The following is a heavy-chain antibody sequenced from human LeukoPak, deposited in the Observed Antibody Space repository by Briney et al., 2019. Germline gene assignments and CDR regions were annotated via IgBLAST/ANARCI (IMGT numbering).Heavy chain of an antibody. V-gene: IGHV3-21*01. D-gene: IGHD6-19*01. J-gene: IGHJ4*02. CDR1: GFAFSSYS. Sequence: GGSLRLSCAASGFAFSSYSMNWVRQAPGKGLEWVSSISSSSSYIYYADSVKGRFTISRDNAKNSLYLQMNSLRAEDTAVYYCARQHIAVAGTSDYWGQGTLVTVSS. CDR3: ARQHIAVAGTSDY. CDR2: ISSSSSYI.